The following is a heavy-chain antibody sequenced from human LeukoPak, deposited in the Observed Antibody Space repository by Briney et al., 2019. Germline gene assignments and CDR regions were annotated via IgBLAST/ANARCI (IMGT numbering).Heavy chain of an antibody. CDR3: ARLGSIAAAGTPDY. V-gene: IGHV3-11*06. Sequence: PGESLRLSCAASGFTFSDYYMSWIRQAPGKGLEWVSYISGSTTYTTYADSVKGRFTISRDNAKNSLYLQMNSLRSEDTAVYYCARLGSIAAAGTPDYWGQGTLVTVSS. J-gene: IGHJ4*02. CDR2: ISGSTTYT. D-gene: IGHD6-13*01. CDR1: GFTFSDYY.